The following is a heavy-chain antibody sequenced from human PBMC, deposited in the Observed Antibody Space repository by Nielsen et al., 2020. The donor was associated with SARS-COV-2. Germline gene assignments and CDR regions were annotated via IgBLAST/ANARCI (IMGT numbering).Heavy chain of an antibody. J-gene: IGHJ4*02. CDR2: ISYDGSNK. CDR3: ARETRGKWELLGVELNY. D-gene: IGHD1-26*01. CDR1: GFTFSSYA. V-gene: IGHV3-30-3*01. Sequence: GESLKISCAASGFTFSSYAMHWVRQAPGKGLEWVAVISYDGSNKYYADSVKGRFTISRDNSKNTLYLQMNSLRAEDTAVYYCARETRGKWELLGVELNYWGQGTLVTVSS.